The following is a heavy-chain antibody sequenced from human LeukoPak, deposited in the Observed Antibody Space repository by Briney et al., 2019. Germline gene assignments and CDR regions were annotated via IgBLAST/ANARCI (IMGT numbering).Heavy chain of an antibody. CDR1: GFSVSSSF. D-gene: IGHD1-14*01. CDR3: AREWANQRQRRDN. V-gene: IGHV3-53*01. CDR2: LYAGGTT. Sequence: AGGSLRPSCAASGFSVSSSFMTWVRQSPVKGLELVAVLYAGGTTNYVESVKGRFTISRDNSKNTVYLQMNSLRDDDTGVYYCAREWANQRQRRDNWGQGTPVTVSS. J-gene: IGHJ4*02.